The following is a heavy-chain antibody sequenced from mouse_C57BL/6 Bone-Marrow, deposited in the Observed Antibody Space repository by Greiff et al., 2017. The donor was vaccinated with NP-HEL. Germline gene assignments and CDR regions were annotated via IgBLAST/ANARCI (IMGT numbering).Heavy chain of an antibody. CDR3: ARSGGSSSWYFDV. CDR1: GYTFTSYW. D-gene: IGHD1-1*01. J-gene: IGHJ1*03. Sequence: QVQLQQSGAELVKPGASVKMSCKASGYTFTSYWITWVKQRPGQGLEWIGDIYPGSGSTNYNEKFKSKATLTVDTSSSTAYMQLSSLTSEDSAVDYCARSGGSSSWYFDVWGTGTTVTVSS. CDR2: IYPGSGST. V-gene: IGHV1-55*01.